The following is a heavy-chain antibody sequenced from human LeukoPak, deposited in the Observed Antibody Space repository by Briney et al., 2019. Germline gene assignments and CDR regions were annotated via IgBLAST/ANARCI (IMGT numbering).Heavy chain of an antibody. CDR2: IYHSGST. V-gene: IGHV4-38-2*02. CDR1: GYSISSGYY. D-gene: IGHD4-17*01. J-gene: IGHJ4*02. CDR3: ARDGDYGDY. Sequence: SETLSLTCTVSGYSISSGYYWGWIRQPPGKGLEWIGSIYHSGSTYYNPSLKSRVTISVDTSKNQFSLKLSSVTAADTAVYYCARDGDYGDYWGQGTLVTVSS.